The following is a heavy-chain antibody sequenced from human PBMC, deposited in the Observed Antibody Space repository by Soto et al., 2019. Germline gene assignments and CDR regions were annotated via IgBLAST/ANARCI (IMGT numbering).Heavy chain of an antibody. CDR1: GFTFSSYA. CDR3: AKATETGYSSGWYDP. Sequence: RGSLRLSCAASGFTFSSYAMSWVRQAPGKGLEWVSAISGSGGSTYYADSVKGRFTISRDNSKNTLYLQMNSLRAEDTAVYYCAKATETGYSSGWYDPWGQGTLVTVSS. J-gene: IGHJ5*02. CDR2: ISGSGGST. V-gene: IGHV3-23*01. D-gene: IGHD6-19*01.